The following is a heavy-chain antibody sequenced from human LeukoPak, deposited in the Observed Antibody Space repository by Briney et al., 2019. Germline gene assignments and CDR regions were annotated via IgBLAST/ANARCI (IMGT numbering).Heavy chain of an antibody. J-gene: IGHJ3*02. CDR2: IYYSGNT. CDR3: ARGGRAFDI. Sequence: SQTLSLTCTFSDGSISSRGYYWNWIRQRPGKGLEWIGHIYYSGNTYYNPTLQSRLSISVDTSNNQFSLKVTSLTVADTAVYYCARGGRAFDIWGQGTMVIVSS. V-gene: IGHV4-31*03. CDR1: DGSISSRGYY.